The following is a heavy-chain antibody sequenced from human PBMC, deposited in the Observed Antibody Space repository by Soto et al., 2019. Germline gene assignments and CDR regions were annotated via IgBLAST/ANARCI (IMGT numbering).Heavy chain of an antibody. V-gene: IGHV1-69*02. J-gene: IGHJ5*02. CDR3: ARGTEYQLPKNNWFDP. D-gene: IGHD2-2*01. Sequence: QVQLVQSGAEVKKPGSSVKVSCKASGGTFSSYTISWVRQAPGQGLEWMGRIIPILGIANYAQKFQGRVTITADKSTSTAYMELSSLRSEDTAVYYCARGTEYQLPKNNWFDPWGQGTLVTVSS. CDR1: GGTFSSYT. CDR2: IIPILGIA.